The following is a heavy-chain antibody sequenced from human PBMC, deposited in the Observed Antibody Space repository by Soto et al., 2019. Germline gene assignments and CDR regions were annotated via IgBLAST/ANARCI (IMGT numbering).Heavy chain of an antibody. Sequence: RGSLRLSCAASGFTFSSYEMIWVRQAPGKGLEWVSYISSSGSTIYYADSVKGRFTISRDNAKNSLYLQMNSLRAEDTAVYYCAREEYSTSYWGQGTLVTVSS. D-gene: IGHD6-6*01. CDR2: ISSSGSTI. CDR1: GFTFSSYE. V-gene: IGHV3-48*03. J-gene: IGHJ4*02. CDR3: AREEYSTSY.